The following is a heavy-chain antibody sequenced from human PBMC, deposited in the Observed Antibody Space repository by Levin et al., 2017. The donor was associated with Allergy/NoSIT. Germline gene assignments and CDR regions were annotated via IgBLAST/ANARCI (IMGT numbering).Heavy chain of an antibody. D-gene: IGHD4-17*01. Sequence: LSLTCAASGFTFSSYGMHWVRQAPGKGLEWVAVISYDGSNKYYADSVKGRFTISRDNSKNTLYLQMNSLRAEDTAVYYCAKDPIYGDAAFGDAFDIWGQGTMVTVSS. CDR3: AKDPIYGDAAFGDAFDI. J-gene: IGHJ3*02. CDR1: GFTFSSYG. V-gene: IGHV3-30*18. CDR2: ISYDGSNK.